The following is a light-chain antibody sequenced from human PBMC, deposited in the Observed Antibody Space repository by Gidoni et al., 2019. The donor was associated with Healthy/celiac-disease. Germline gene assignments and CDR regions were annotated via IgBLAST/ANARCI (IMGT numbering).Light chain of an antibody. J-gene: IGKJ3*01. CDR1: QGISSY. Sequence: IRMTQSPSSFSASTGDRVTITCRASQGISSYLAWYQQKPGKAPKLLIYAASTLQSGVPSRFSGSGSGTDFTLTISCLQSEDFATYYCQQYYSYPVTFXPXTKVDIK. CDR3: QQYYSYPVT. V-gene: IGKV1-8*01. CDR2: AAS.